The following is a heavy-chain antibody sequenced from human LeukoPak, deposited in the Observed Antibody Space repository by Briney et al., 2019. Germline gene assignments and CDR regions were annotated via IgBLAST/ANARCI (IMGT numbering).Heavy chain of an antibody. J-gene: IGHJ4*02. CDR3: AKRGYYGTTAHYFDY. CDR2: IKQDESEK. CDR1: GFTFSTSW. Sequence: GGSLRLSCVASGFTFSTSWMSWVRQAPGKGLEWVANIKQDESEKYYVDSVKGRFTVSRDNAKNSLYLQMNSLRAEDTAVYYCAKRGYYGTTAHYFDYWGQGTLVTVSS. V-gene: IGHV3-7*03. D-gene: IGHD4/OR15-4a*01.